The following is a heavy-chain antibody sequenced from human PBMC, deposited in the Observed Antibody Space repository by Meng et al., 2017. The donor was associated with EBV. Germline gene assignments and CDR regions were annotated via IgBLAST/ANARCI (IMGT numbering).Heavy chain of an antibody. J-gene: IGHJ4*02. Sequence: QVQLVRSGAEVKKPGSSVKVSCKTSGGTFRSDAVSWVRQSPGRGLEWMGGLIPMSDAPYYAQKFQDRVTITADESTSTHYMDLSGLRSEDTAVYYCASESGRGFTPDYWGQGTLVTVSS. D-gene: IGHD3-10*01. CDR1: GGTFRSDA. CDR3: ASESGRGFTPDY. CDR2: LIPMSDAP. V-gene: IGHV1-69*01.